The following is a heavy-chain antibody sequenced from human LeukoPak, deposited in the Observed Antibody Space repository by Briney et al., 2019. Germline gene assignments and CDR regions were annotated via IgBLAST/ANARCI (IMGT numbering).Heavy chain of an antibody. CDR1: GFTFSSYE. V-gene: IGHV3-48*03. CDR2: INSGSTT. Sequence: GGSLRLSCAASGFTFSSYEMNWVRQAPGKGLEWVSYINSGSTTYYADSVKGRFTLSRDNAKNSLYLQMNSLRAEDTAVYYCARRYSSSWHSYDYWGQGTLVTVSS. J-gene: IGHJ4*02. D-gene: IGHD6-13*01. CDR3: ARRYSSSWHSYDY.